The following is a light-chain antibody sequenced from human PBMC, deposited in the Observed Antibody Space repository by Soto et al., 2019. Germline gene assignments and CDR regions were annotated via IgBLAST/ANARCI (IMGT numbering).Light chain of an antibody. Sequence: QSALTQPASVSGSPGQSITISCTGTSSDVGGYNYVSWYQQHPGKAPKLMIYDVSKRPSGVSNRFSGFKSGNTASLTISGLQAEDEADYYCSSYTSSSTYVFGTWTKVTLL. CDR2: DVS. CDR3: SSYTSSSTYV. V-gene: IGLV2-14*01. J-gene: IGLJ1*01. CDR1: SSDVGGYNY.